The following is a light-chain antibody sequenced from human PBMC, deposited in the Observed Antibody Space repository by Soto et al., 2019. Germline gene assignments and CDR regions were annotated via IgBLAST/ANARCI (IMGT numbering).Light chain of an antibody. J-gene: IGKJ4*01. CDR2: DAS. V-gene: IGKV1-33*01. Sequence: EIQMNQSPSSLSASVGDRVTITCQASQDIGNYLNWYQQRPGKAPKLLILDASSLDTGVPSRFSGSGSGTDFTFTISSLQSEDFATYYCQQVYVYPSPFGGGTMV. CDR1: QDIGNY. CDR3: QQVYVYPSP.